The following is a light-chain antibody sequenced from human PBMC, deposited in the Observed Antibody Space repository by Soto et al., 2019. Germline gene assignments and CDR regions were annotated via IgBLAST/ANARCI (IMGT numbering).Light chain of an antibody. CDR1: QTLSNR. V-gene: IGKV3-11*01. CDR3: QQYGSSPT. J-gene: IGKJ1*01. Sequence: EIVLTQSPATLSSFPGERVTLSCRASQTLSNRLAWYQHKPGQAPRLLIYVTSNRATGIPARFSGSGSGTDFTLTISSLEPEEFAVYYCQQYGSSPTFGQGTKVDIK. CDR2: VTS.